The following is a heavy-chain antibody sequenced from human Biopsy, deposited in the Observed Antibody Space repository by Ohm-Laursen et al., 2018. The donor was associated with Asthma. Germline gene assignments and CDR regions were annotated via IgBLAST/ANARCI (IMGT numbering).Heavy chain of an antibody. V-gene: IGHV3-30*12. CDR3: ARSIYDFWSGYYGMDV. J-gene: IGHJ6*02. CDR1: GFSFNSYG. Sequence: RSLRLSCTASGFSFNSYGMHWVRQAPGKGLEWVGVISKDASTQDYADSVKGRFTMARDNSKNTLDLQMNSLRAEDTAVYYCARSIYDFWSGYYGMDVWGQGTTVTVSS. CDR2: ISKDASTQ. D-gene: IGHD3-3*01.